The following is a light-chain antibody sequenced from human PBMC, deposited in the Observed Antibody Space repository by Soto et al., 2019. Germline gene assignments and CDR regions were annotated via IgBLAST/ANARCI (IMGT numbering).Light chain of an antibody. CDR1: SSDVGAYDY. Sequence: QSALTQPASVSGSPGQSITISCTGTSSDVGAYDYVSWYQQYPGKVPKLMIFDVSKRPSGVSNRFSGSRSGNTASLTISGLQPEDEADYYCTSFPTSSHVVFGGGTQLTVL. CDR2: DVS. V-gene: IGLV2-14*03. J-gene: IGLJ2*01. CDR3: TSFPTSSHVV.